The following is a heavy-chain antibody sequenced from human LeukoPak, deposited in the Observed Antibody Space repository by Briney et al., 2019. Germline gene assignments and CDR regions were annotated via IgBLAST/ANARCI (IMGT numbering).Heavy chain of an antibody. D-gene: IGHD4/OR15-4a*01. CDR1: GFTFSSWW. CDR3: ARRLGCDY. V-gene: IGHV3-7*01. Sequence: SGGSLRLSCAASGFTFSSWWMSWVRQAPGKGLEWVANIKQDGSEKYYVDSVKGRFTISRDNAKNSLYLQINSLRAEDTAVYYCARRLGCDYWGQGTLVTVSS. J-gene: IGHJ4*02. CDR2: IKQDGSEK.